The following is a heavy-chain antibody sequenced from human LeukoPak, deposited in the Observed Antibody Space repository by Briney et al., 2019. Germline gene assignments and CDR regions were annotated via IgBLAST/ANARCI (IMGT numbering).Heavy chain of an antibody. CDR3: ASSPRVFTYYFDY. CDR2: ISAYNGNT. V-gene: IGHV1-18*04. Sequence: ASVKVSCKASGYTFTGYYMHWVRQAPGQGLEWMGWISAYNGNTNYAQKLQGRVTMTTDTSTSTAYMELRSLRSDDTAVYYCASSPRVFTYYFDYWGQGTLVTVSS. CDR1: GYTFTGYY. D-gene: IGHD6-13*01. J-gene: IGHJ4*02.